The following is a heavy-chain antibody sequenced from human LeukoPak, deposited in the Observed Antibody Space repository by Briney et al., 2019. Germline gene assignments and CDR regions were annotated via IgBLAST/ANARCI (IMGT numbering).Heavy chain of an antibody. J-gene: IGHJ5*02. CDR1: GGTFCSYT. D-gene: IGHD3-22*01. CDR2: IIPILGIA. Sequence: GSSVKVSCKASGGTFCSYTISWVRQAPGQGLEWMGRIIPILGIANYAQKFQGRVTITADKSTSTAYMELSSLRSEDTAVYYCARERKTYYYDSSGYPLGFDPWGQGTLVTVSS. V-gene: IGHV1-69*04. CDR3: ARERKTYYYDSSGYPLGFDP.